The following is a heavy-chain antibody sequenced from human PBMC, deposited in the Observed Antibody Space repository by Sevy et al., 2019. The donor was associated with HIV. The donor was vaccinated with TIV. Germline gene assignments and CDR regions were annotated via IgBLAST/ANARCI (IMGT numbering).Heavy chain of an antibody. CDR1: GFTFSKYG. Sequence: GGSLRLSCAASGFTFSKYGRHWVRQAPGKGLEWVALIWYDGSNKYYADSVKGRFTISRDNSKNTLYLQMNSLRAEDTAVCYCVRGADYYDSSGANCDYWGQGTLVTVSS. V-gene: IGHV3-33*01. J-gene: IGHJ4*02. CDR3: VRGADYYDSSGANCDY. D-gene: IGHD3-22*01. CDR2: IWYDGSNK.